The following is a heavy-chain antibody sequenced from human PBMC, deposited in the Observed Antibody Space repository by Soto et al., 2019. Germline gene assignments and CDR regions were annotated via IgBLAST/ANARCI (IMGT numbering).Heavy chain of an antibody. J-gene: IGHJ2*01. CDR1: GFTFDDYA. CDR2: ISWNSGSI. V-gene: IGHV3-9*01. Sequence: EVQLVESGGGLVQPGRSLRLSCAASGFTFDDYAMHWVRQAPGKGLEGVSGISWNSGSIGYADSVKGRFTISRDNAKNSLYLQMNSLRAEDTALYYCAKDQNNWYFDLWGRGTLVTVSS. CDR3: AKDQNNWYFDL.